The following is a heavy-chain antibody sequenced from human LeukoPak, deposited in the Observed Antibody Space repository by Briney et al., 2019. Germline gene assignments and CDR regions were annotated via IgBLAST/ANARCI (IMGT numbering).Heavy chain of an antibody. J-gene: IGHJ4*02. CDR2: ISGSGGST. CDR3: AKGLYSSGWSDFDY. V-gene: IGHV3-23*01. Sequence: SGGSLRLSCAASGLTFSSYAMSWVRQAPGKGLEWVSAISGSGGSTYYADSVKGRFTISRDNSKNTLYLQMNSLRAEDTAVYYCAKGLYSSGWSDFDYWGQGTLVTVSS. CDR1: GLTFSSYA. D-gene: IGHD6-19*01.